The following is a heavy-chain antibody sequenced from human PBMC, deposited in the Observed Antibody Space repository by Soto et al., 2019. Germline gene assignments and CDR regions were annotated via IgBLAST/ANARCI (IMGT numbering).Heavy chain of an antibody. Sequence: SETLSLTCTVSGGSVNSGSYYWSWVRQPPGKGLEWIGHIYYSGTTKYNPSLKSRVTFSIGTSNDQFSLKLSSVTAADTAVYYCARDYWGSGRRFDYWGQGILVTVSS. CDR3: ARDYWGSGRRFDY. CDR1: GGSVNSGSYY. D-gene: IGHD6-25*01. V-gene: IGHV4-61*01. CDR2: IYYSGTT. J-gene: IGHJ4*02.